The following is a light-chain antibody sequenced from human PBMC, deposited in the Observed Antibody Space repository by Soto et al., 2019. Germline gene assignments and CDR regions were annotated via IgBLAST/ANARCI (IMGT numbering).Light chain of an antibody. CDR1: SSSIGSNT. Sequence: QTVVTQPPSASGTPGQRVTISCSGSSSSIGSNTVNWYQQLPGTAPKLLIYGNNQRPSGVPDRFSGSKSGTSASLAISGLQSEDEADYYCAAWDDSLNGGVFGGGTKLTVL. J-gene: IGLJ3*02. CDR2: GNN. V-gene: IGLV1-44*01. CDR3: AAWDDSLNGGV.